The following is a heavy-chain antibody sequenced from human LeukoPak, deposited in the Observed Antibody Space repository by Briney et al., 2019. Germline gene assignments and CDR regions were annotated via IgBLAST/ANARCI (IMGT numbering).Heavy chain of an antibody. CDR2: ICSSGSTI. CDR1: GFTFSSYE. CDR3: AKDRAYDYVWGSYRYKGQTYDY. Sequence: GGSLRLSCAASGFTFSSYEMNWVRQAPGKGLEWVSYICSSGSTIYYADSVKGRFTISRDNAKNSLYLQMNSLRAEDTAVYYCAKDRAYDYVWGSYRYKGQTYDYWGQGTLVTVSS. V-gene: IGHV3-48*03. J-gene: IGHJ4*02. D-gene: IGHD3-16*02.